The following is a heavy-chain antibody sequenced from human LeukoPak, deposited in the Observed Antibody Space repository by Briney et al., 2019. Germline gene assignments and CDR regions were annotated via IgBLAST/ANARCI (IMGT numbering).Heavy chain of an antibody. CDR3: ARRTGTTVWDDAFDI. D-gene: IGHD1-7*01. V-gene: IGHV4-59*08. J-gene: IGHJ3*02. Sequence: PSETLSLTCIVSGGXISSYYCSWIRQPPGKGLKWIRYIYYSGSTNYNPSLKSRVSISVDTSKNQFSLELSSVTAADTAVYYCARRTGTTVWDDAFDIWGQGTIVTVSS. CDR1: GGXISSYY. CDR2: IYYSGST.